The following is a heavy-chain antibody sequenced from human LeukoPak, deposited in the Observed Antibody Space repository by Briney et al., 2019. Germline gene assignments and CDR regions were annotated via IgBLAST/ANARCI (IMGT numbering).Heavy chain of an antibody. Sequence: PSETLSLTCTVSGGSIGTSAYYWNWIRQHPGKGLEWIGFISDSGSTLYNASLKSRISISSDTSKNQFSLKLSSVTAADTAVYYCARHEGWFDPWGQGTLVTVSS. CDR2: ISDSGST. CDR3: ARHEGWFDP. J-gene: IGHJ5*02. CDR1: GGSIGTSAYY. V-gene: IGHV4-31*03.